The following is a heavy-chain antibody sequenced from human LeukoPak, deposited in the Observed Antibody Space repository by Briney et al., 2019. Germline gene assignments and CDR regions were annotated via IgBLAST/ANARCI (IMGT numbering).Heavy chain of an antibody. D-gene: IGHD5-18*01. V-gene: IGHV3-21*01. CDR1: GFTFSSYS. J-gene: IGHJ3*02. CDR2: ISSSSSYI. CDR3: ARSGIQLWQTDAFDI. Sequence: GGSLRLSCAASGFTFSSYSMNWVRQAPGKGLEWVSSISSSSSYIYYADSVKGRFTISRDNAKNSLYLQMNSLRAEDTAVYYCARSGIQLWQTDAFDIWGQGTMVTVSS.